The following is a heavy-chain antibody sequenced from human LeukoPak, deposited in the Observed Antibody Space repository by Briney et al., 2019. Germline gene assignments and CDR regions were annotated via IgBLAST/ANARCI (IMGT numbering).Heavy chain of an antibody. J-gene: IGHJ4*02. Sequence: GGSLRLSCAASGFTVSSNYMSWVRQAPGKGLDWVSVIYSGGSTYYADSVKGRFTISRDNSKNTLYLQMNSLRAEDTAVYYCARDLSSWSPVANYFDYWGQGTLVTVSS. CDR3: ARDLSSWSPVANYFDY. CDR2: IYSGGST. CDR1: GFTVSSNY. V-gene: IGHV3-53*01. D-gene: IGHD6-13*01.